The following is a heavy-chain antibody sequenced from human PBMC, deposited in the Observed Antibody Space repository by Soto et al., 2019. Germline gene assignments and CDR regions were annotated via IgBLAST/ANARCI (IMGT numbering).Heavy chain of an antibody. V-gene: IGHV3-7*01. CDR2: IKRAATEK. D-gene: IGHD3-22*01. J-gene: IGHJ3*02. CDR1: GFTFSSYG. Sequence: GPSLRLSCAASGFTFSSYGMSLVRQAPGKGLGCVSNIKRAATEKYYVDSVKGRFTISRDNDKNSLYLQMNSLRAEDTAVYYCARDRRAVRYYYDSSGWVVEDAPETAFDIWGQGT. CDR3: ARDRRAVRYYYDSSGWVVEDAPETAFDI.